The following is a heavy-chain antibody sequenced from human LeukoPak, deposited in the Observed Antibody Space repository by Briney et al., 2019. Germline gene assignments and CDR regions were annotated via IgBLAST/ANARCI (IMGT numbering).Heavy chain of an antibody. CDR3: ARDQTGDDYVWGSYRSLDY. CDR2: ISAYNGNT. Sequence: ASVKVSCKTSGYTFTDYDITWVRQAPGQGLEWMGWISAYNGNTNYAQKLQGRVTMTTDTSTSTAYMELRSLRSDDTAVYYCARDQTGDDYVWGSYRSLDYWGQGTLVTVSS. D-gene: IGHD3-16*02. V-gene: IGHV1-18*01. J-gene: IGHJ4*02. CDR1: GYTFTDYD.